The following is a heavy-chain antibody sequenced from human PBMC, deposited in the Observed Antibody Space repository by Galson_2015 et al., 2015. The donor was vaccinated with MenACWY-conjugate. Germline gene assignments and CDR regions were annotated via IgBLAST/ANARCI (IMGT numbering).Heavy chain of an antibody. V-gene: IGHV3-73*01. CDR3: TRQSPLNFDY. CDR2: IRSKRNNYAT. CDR1: GFSFSDSA. J-gene: IGHJ4*02. Sequence: SLRLSCAASGFSFSDSAMHWVRQASGKGLEWVGRIRSKRNNYATTYAASVQGRFTTSRDESERIAYLHMNSLKTEDTAIYYCTRQSPLNFDYWGQGVLVTVSS.